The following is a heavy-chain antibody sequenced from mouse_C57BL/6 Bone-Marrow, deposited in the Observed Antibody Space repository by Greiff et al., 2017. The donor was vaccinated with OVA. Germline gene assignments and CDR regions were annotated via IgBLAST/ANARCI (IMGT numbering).Heavy chain of an antibody. V-gene: IGHV2-9-1*01. CDR1: GFSLTSYA. CDR3: ARTTVVAPPYAMDY. CDR2: IWPGGGT. D-gene: IGHD1-1*01. Sequence: QVQLQQSGPGLVAPSQSLSITCTVSGFSLTSYAISWVRQPPGQGLEWLGVIWPGGGTNYNSALKSRLSISKDNSKSQVFLKMNSLHTDDTARYYCARTTVVAPPYAMDYWGQGTSVTVSS. J-gene: IGHJ4*01.